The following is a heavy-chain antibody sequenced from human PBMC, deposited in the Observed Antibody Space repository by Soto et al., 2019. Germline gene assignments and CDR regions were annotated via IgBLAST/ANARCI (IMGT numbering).Heavy chain of an antibody. CDR1: GFSLSTSGVG. D-gene: IGHD3-22*01. V-gene: IGHV2-5*02. J-gene: IGHJ4*02. CDR2: IYWDDDK. Sequence: QITLKESGPTLVKPTQTLTLTCTFSGFSLSTSGVGVGWIRQPPGKALEWLALIYWDDDKRYSPSLKSRLTITKDTSKNQVVLTMTNMDPVDXXTYXCXLXXWLYNYWGQGTLVTVS. CDR3: XLXXWLYNY.